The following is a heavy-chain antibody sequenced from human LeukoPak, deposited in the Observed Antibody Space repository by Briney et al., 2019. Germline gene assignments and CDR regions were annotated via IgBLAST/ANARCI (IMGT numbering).Heavy chain of an antibody. V-gene: IGHV3-7*01. D-gene: IGHD3-3*01. J-gene: IGHJ4*02. CDR2: IKNDGSER. CDR1: GFTLSSYG. CDR3: ATDRGWRTSGYYLYYFEY. Sequence: GGSLRLSCAASGFTLSSYGMHWVRQAPGKGLEWVASIKNDGSERYYVDSVRGRYTISRDNTKNSLFLQMSSLRAEDTAVYYCATDRGWRTSGYYLYYFEYWGQGTLVTVSS.